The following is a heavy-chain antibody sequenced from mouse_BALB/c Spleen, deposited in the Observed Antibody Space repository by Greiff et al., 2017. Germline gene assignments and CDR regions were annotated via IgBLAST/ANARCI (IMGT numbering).Heavy chain of an antibody. Sequence: VQLVESGPGLVAPSQSLSITCTVSGFSLTSYGVHWVRQPPGKGLEWLGVIWAGGSTNYNSALMSRLSISKDNSKSQVFLKMNSLQTGDTAMYYCASGITTDYYAMDYWGQGTSVTVSS. J-gene: IGHJ4*01. CDR3: ASGITTDYYAMDY. D-gene: IGHD2-4*01. CDR1: GFSLTSYG. V-gene: IGHV2-9*02. CDR2: IWAGGST.